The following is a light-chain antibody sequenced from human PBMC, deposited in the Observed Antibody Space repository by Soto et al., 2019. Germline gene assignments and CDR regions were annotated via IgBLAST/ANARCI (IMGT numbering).Light chain of an antibody. CDR3: QQYGSSGT. CDR2: GAF. V-gene: IGKV3-20*01. CDR1: QSVSSD. J-gene: IGKJ1*01. Sequence: ETVITQSPSTLSMFPGERATLSCRASQSVSSDLGWYQQKPGQAPRLLIHGAFIRAAGVPARFSGSGSGTDFTLTISRLEPEDFAVYYCQQYGSSGTLGQGTKVDIK.